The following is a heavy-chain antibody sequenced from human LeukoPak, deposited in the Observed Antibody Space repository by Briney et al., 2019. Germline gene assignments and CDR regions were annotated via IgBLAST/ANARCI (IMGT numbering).Heavy chain of an antibody. Sequence: SVKVSCKSSGFTFTKSALRWVRQARGQRLEWIGWIVVGSGNTDYAQKFQERVTITRDMFTSTAYMELSSLRSEDTAVYYCAAGLRGPTVTGKYYYYGMDVWGQGTTVTVSS. J-gene: IGHJ6*02. CDR2: IVVGSGNT. V-gene: IGHV1-58*01. CDR3: AAGLRGPTVTGKYYYYGMDV. D-gene: IGHD4-11*01. CDR1: GFTFTKSA.